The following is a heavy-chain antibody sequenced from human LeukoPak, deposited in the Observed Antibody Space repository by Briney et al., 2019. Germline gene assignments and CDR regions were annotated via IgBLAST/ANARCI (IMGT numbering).Heavy chain of an antibody. V-gene: IGHV4-34*01. D-gene: IGHD6-13*01. CDR1: GGSFSGYY. Sequence: SETLSLTCAVYGGSFSGYYWSWIRQPPGKGLEWIGEINHSGSTNYNPSLKSRFTMSVDTSKNQFSLKVSSVTAADTAVYYCARGLSIAAAGTGYAFDIWGQGTMVTVSS. CDR3: ARGLSIAAAGTGYAFDI. CDR2: INHSGST. J-gene: IGHJ3*02.